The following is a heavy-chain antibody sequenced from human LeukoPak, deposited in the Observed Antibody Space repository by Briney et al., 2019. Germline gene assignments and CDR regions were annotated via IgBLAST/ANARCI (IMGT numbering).Heavy chain of an antibody. Sequence: PSETLSLTCTVSGGSISSYYWSWIRQPPGKGLEWIGYIYYSGSTNYNPSLKSRVTISVDTSKNQFSLKLSSVTAADTAVYYCANLPYYDILTAQVRSYWGQGTLVTVSS. J-gene: IGHJ4*02. CDR1: GGSISSYY. V-gene: IGHV4-59*01. CDR2: IYYSGST. D-gene: IGHD3-9*01. CDR3: ANLPYYDILTAQVRSY.